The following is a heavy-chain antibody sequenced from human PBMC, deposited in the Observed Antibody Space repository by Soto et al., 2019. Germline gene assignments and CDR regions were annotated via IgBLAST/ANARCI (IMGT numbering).Heavy chain of an antibody. D-gene: IGHD6-19*01. Sequence: PSQTLSLPCGISGDSVSSNSAACSFIRQSPSRGLEWLGRTYYRSKWYNVYAVSVKSRITINPDTSKNQFSLQLKSVTPEDTAVYYCVGQSAAGALDFWGQGTPVTVSS. CDR3: VGQSAAGALDF. CDR2: TYYRSKWYN. CDR1: GDSVSSNSAA. V-gene: IGHV6-1*01. J-gene: IGHJ4*01.